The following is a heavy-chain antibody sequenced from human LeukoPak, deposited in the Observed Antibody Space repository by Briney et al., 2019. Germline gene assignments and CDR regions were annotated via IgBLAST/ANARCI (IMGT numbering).Heavy chain of an antibody. V-gene: IGHV4-34*01. CDR2: INHSGST. J-gene: IGHJ4*02. D-gene: IGHD2-21*02. CDR3: AGGPVTALELLYY. Sequence: SETLSLNSVVYGGSFSGYYWSWLRQPPGKGLEWIGEINHSGSTKCNPSLKSRVTISVDTSKNQFSLKLNSVTAADTAVYYCAGGPVTALELLYYWGQGTLVTVAS. CDR1: GGSFSGYY.